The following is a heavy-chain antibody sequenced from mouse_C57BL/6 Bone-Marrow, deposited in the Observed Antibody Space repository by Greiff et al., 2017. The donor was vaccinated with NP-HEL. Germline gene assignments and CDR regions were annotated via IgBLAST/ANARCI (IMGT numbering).Heavy chain of an antibody. Sequence: EVQGVESGGGLVKPGGSLKLSCAASGFTFSSYAMSWVRQTPEKRLEWVATISDGGSYTYYPDNVKGRFTISRDNAKNNLYLQMSHLKSEDTAMYYCAREGTTVEMDYWGQGTSVTVSS. V-gene: IGHV5-4*01. CDR2: ISDGGSYT. D-gene: IGHD1-1*01. J-gene: IGHJ4*01. CDR3: AREGTTVEMDY. CDR1: GFTFSSYA.